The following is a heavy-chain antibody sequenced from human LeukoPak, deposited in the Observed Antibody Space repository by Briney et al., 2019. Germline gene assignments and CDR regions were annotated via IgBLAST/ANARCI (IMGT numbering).Heavy chain of an antibody. CDR1: AGSLSSYY. D-gene: IGHD2-2*01. Sequence: PSQTLSLTCSVSAGSLSSYYWSWIRQPPGKRLEWIGDIHHSGSTHYNPSLKSRVTISMDTSKNQFSLELSSVTAADTAVYYCARETSWLGGDAFDIWGPGTMVSVSS. CDR3: ARETSWLGGDAFDI. CDR2: IHHSGST. V-gene: IGHV4-59*01. J-gene: IGHJ3*02.